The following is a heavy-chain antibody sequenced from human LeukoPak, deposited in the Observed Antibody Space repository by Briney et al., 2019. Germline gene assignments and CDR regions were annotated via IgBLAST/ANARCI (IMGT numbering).Heavy chain of an antibody. CDR2: ISSSSSYI. V-gene: IGHV3-21*01. Sequence: PGGSLRLSCAASGFTFSSYSMNWVRQAPGKGLEWVSSISSSSSYIYYADSVKGRFTISRDNAKNSLYLKMNSLRAGDTAVYYCARGRYGDYYFDYWGQGTLVTVSS. CDR1: GFTFSSYS. J-gene: IGHJ4*02. CDR3: ARGRYGDYYFDY. D-gene: IGHD4-17*01.